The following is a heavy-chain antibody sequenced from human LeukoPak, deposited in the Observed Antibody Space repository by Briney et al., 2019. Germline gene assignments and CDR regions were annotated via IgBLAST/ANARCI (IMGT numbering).Heavy chain of an antibody. Sequence: SETLSLTCTVSGGSISSYYWSWIRQPPGKGLEWIGYIYYSGGTNYNPSLKSRVTISVDTSKNQFSLKLSSVTAADTAVYYCARERRDGYPYDYWGQGTLVTVSS. J-gene: IGHJ4*02. CDR3: ARERRDGYPYDY. CDR2: IYYSGGT. CDR1: GGSISSYY. V-gene: IGHV4-59*01. D-gene: IGHD5-24*01.